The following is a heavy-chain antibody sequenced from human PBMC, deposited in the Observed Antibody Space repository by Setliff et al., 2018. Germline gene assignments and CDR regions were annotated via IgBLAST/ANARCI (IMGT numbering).Heavy chain of an antibody. CDR1: GGSLNSGSYY. CDR3: ARDNTILGATDH. V-gene: IGHV4-61*02. J-gene: IGHJ5*02. Sequence: PSETLSLTCAVSGGSLNSGSYYWSWIRQSTERGLEWLGRLHTSGSTTYNPALNSRVTISVDTSTNQFSQRLTSLTAADTAVYFCARDNTILGATDHWGQGTLVTVSS. D-gene: IGHD1-26*01. CDR2: LHTSGST.